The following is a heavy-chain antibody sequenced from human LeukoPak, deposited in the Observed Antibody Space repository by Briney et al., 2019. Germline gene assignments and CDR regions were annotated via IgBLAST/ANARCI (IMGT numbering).Heavy chain of an antibody. CDR3: ARDWGVEARPGYMDV. J-gene: IGHJ6*03. Sequence: GSLRLSCAASGFTFSSYWMSWVRQAPGKGLEWVSYISSSGSTIYYADSVKGRFTISRDNAKNSLYLQMNSLRAEDTAVYFCARDWGVEARPGYMDVWGKGTTVTVSS. CDR1: GFTFSSYW. D-gene: IGHD6-6*01. CDR2: ISSSGSTI. V-gene: IGHV3-48*04.